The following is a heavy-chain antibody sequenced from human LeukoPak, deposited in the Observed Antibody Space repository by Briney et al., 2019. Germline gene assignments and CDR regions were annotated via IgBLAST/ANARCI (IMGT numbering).Heavy chain of an antibody. D-gene: IGHD3-3*01. CDR3: ARGAEYYAIWRGYAGYSDY. CDR2: IYYSGST. V-gene: IGHV4-34*01. J-gene: IGHJ4*02. Sequence: SETLSLTCAVYGGSFSNYYWSWIRQPPGKGLEWIGSIYYSGSTYYNPSLKSRVTISVDTSKNQFSLKLSSVTAADTAVYYCARGAEYYAIWRGYAGYSDYWGQGISVTVSS. CDR1: GGSFSNYY.